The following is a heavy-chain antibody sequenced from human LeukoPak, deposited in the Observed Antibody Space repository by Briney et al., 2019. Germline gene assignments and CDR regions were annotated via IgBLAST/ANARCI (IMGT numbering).Heavy chain of an antibody. V-gene: IGHV4-39*01. D-gene: IGHD3-3*01. J-gene: IGHJ5*02. CDR1: GGSISSSSYY. CDR2: IYYSGST. Sequence: PSETLSLTCTVSGGSISSSSYYWGWIRQPPGKGLEWIGSIYYSGSTYYNPSLKSRVTISVDTSKNQFSLKLSSVTAADTAVYYCARHPAHDFWSGYSTTNWFDPWGQGTLVTVSS. CDR3: ARHPAHDFWSGYSTTNWFDP.